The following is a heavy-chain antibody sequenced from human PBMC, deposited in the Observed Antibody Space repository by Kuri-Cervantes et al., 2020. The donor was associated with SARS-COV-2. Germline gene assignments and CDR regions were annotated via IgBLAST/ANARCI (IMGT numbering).Heavy chain of an antibody. CDR2: IIPIFGTA. Sequence: SVKVSCKASGGTFSSYAISWVRQAPGQGLEWMGGIIPIFGTANYAQKFQGRVTITADKSTSTAYMELSSLRSEDTAVYYCARKRSGSYLRLAAFDIWGQGTRVTVSS. J-gene: IGHJ3*02. D-gene: IGHD1-26*01. CDR3: ARKRSGSYLRLAAFDI. V-gene: IGHV1-69*06. CDR1: GGTFSSYA.